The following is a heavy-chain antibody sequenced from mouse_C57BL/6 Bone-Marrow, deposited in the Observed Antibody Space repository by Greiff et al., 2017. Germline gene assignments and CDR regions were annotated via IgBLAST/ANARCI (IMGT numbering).Heavy chain of an antibody. CDR3: ARVWGLTSYAMNY. V-gene: IGHV5-4*01. J-gene: IGHJ4*01. CDR1: GFTFSSYS. Sequence: DVQLVESGGGLVKPGGSLKLSCAASGFTFSSYSMSWVRQTPEKRLEWVATISDGGSYTYYPDNVKGRFTISRDNAKINLYLQMSHLKSEDTAMYYCARVWGLTSYAMNYWGQGTSVTVSS. CDR2: ISDGGSYT. D-gene: IGHD4-1*01.